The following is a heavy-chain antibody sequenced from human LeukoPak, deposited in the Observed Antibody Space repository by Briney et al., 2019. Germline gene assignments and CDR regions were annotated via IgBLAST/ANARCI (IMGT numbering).Heavy chain of an antibody. CDR1: RFTFSNYW. Sequence: GGSLRLSCAASRFTFSNYWMSWVRQAPGKGLEWVAKIKQDGSEKYYVDSVKGRFTISRDNAKNSLYLQMNSLRADDTAVYYCARGYCTGGSCSKYDYWGQGTLVTVSS. V-gene: IGHV3-7*01. CDR2: IKQDGSEK. J-gene: IGHJ4*02. D-gene: IGHD2-15*01. CDR3: ARGYCTGGSCSKYDY.